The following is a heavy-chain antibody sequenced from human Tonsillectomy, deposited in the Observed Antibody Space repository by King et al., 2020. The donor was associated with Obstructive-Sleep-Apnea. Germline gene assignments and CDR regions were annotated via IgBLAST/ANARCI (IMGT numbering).Heavy chain of an antibody. CDR2: IYDSGST. CDR3: ARVYYDSSGDGFDI. J-gene: IGHJ3*02. Sequence: QLQESGPGLVKPSETLSLTCTVSGGSISSYYWSWIRQPPGKGLEWIGYIYDSGSTNYNPSLKSRVTMPVDTSKNQFSLKLSSVTAADTAVYYCARVYYDSSGDGFDIWGQGTMVTVSS. V-gene: IGHV4-59*01. CDR1: GGSISSYY. D-gene: IGHD3-22*01.